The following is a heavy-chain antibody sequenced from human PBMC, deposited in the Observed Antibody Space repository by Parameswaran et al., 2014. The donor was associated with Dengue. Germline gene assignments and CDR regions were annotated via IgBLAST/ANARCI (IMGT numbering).Heavy chain of an antibody. Sequence: VRQMPGKGLEWMGIIYPGDSDTRYSPPFQGQVTISADKSISTAYLQWSSLKASDTAMYYCARLGGRDGYNRDAFDIWGQGTMVTVSS. CDR3: ARLGGRDGYNRDAFDI. D-gene: IGHD5-24*01. J-gene: IGHJ3*02. CDR2: IYPGDSDT. V-gene: IGHV5-51*01.